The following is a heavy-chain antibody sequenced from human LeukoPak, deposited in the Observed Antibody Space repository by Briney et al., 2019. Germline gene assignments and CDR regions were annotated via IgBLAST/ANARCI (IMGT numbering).Heavy chain of an antibody. CDR3: ARVYGSVVPAAPHRKRTYYMDV. CDR2: INPSGGSS. V-gene: IGHV1-46*01. D-gene: IGHD2-2*01. Sequence: ASVKVSCKASGYTFTSYYMHWVRQAPGQGLEWMGIINPSGGSSSYAQKFQGRVTITTDESTSTAYMELSSLRSEDTAVYYCARVYGSVVPAAPHRKRTYYMDVWGKGTTVTVSS. CDR1: GYTFTSYY. J-gene: IGHJ6*03.